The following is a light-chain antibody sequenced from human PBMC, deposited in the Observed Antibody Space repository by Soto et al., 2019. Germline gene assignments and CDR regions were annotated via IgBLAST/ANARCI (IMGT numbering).Light chain of an antibody. V-gene: IGKV3D-15*01. CDR1: QSVSYY. CDR3: QQYHNWWT. CDR2: GAS. Sequence: EIVLTQSPGTLSLSPGERATLSCRASQSVSYYLAWYQQKPGQAPRLLISGASSRATGIPDRFSGSGSGTDFTLTISSLQSEDFAVYYCQQYHNWWTFGQGTKVDI. J-gene: IGKJ1*01.